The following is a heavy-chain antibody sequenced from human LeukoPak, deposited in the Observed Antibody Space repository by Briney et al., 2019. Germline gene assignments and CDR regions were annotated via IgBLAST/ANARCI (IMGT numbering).Heavy chain of an antibody. CDR2: IYYSGST. J-gene: IGHJ4*02. Sequence: SQTLSLTCTVSGGSISSGGYYWSWLRQHPGQGLEWIGYIYYSGSTYYNPSLKSRVTISVDTSKNQFSLKLSSVTAADTAVYYCARDSSGYSSLDYWGQGTLVTVSS. V-gene: IGHV4-31*03. CDR1: GGSISSGGYY. D-gene: IGHD3-22*01. CDR3: ARDSSGYSSLDY.